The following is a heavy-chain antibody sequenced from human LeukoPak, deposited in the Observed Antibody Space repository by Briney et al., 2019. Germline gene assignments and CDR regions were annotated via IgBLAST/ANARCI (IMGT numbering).Heavy chain of an antibody. CDR1: GFTVIYNF. D-gene: IGHD3-10*01. CDR2: IHNSGST. Sequence: GGSLRLSCAASGFTVIYNFMRWVRQAPGEGLAWGSVIHNSGSTFYADSVRGRCTISRDNSNKTPYLQMNRLGAEDTAVYYCARGGTRYARRFVFDYWGQGVLVTVSS. CDR3: ARGGTRYARRFVFDY. V-gene: IGHV3-66*01. J-gene: IGHJ4*02.